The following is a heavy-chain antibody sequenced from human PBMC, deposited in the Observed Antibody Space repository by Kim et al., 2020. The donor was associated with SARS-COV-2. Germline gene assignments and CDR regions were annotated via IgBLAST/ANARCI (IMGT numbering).Heavy chain of an antibody. Sequence: NPSLKSRVTISVDTSKNQFSLKLSSVTAADTAVYYCAGPYPVVAARAFDIWGQGTMVTVSS. D-gene: IGHD2-15*01. J-gene: IGHJ3*02. CDR3: AGPYPVVAARAFDI. V-gene: IGHV4-39*01.